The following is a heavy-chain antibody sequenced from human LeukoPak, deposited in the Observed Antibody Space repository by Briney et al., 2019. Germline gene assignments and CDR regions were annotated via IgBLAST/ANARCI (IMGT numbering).Heavy chain of an antibody. D-gene: IGHD6-6*01. Sequence: GGSLRLSCAASGFTFSSYAMHWVRQAPGKGLEWVAVIWYDGSNKYYADSVKGRFTISRDNSKNTLYLQMNSLRAEDTAVYYCARDAARWAGSFDYWGQGTLVTVSS. V-gene: IGHV3-33*08. J-gene: IGHJ4*02. CDR1: GFTFSSYA. CDR3: ARDAARWAGSFDY. CDR2: IWYDGSNK.